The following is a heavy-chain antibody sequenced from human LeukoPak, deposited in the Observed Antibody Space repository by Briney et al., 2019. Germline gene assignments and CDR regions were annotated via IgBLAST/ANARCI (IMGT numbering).Heavy chain of an antibody. V-gene: IGHV1-2*02. D-gene: IGHD3-22*01. J-gene: IGHJ4*02. CDR2: INPNSGGT. Sequence: ASVKVSCKASGYTFNGYYMHWVRQAPGQGLEWMGWINPNSGGTNYAQKFQGRITMTRDTSISTAYMELSRLRSDDTAVYYCARDVPTFYDSSGYYPFDYWGQGTLVTVSS. CDR1: GYTFNGYY. CDR3: ARDVPTFYDSSGYYPFDY.